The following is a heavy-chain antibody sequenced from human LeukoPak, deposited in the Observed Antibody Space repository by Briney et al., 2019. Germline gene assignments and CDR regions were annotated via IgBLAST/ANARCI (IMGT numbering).Heavy chain of an antibody. CDR3: TRVNRHGYSDY. CDR1: SWSINNNY. Sequence: SETLSLTCAVSSWSINNNYWSWIRQPPGKGLEWIGYIYYTGSTKYNPSLNSRVTISVDTSKNQFSLRLTSVTAADTALYYCTRVNRHGYSDYWGPGFLVTVSS. V-gene: IGHV4-59*01. D-gene: IGHD5-18*01. J-gene: IGHJ4*02. CDR2: IYYTGST.